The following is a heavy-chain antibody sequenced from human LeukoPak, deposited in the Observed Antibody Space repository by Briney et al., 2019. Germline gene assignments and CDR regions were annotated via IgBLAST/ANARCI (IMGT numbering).Heavy chain of an antibody. J-gene: IGHJ4*02. D-gene: IGHD5-12*01. Sequence: GESLKISCKGSGYSFTSYWIGWVRQMSGKGLEWMGIIDPGDSDTRYSPSLQGQVTISADKSISTAYLQWSSLKASDTGIYYCARVRYSGYDQADYWGQGTLVTGSS. CDR3: ARVRYSGYDQADY. V-gene: IGHV5-51*01. CDR2: IDPGDSDT. CDR1: GYSFTSYW.